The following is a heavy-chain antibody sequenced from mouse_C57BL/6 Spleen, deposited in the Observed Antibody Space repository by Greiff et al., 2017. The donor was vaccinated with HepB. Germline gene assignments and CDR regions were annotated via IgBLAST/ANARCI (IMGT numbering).Heavy chain of an antibody. CDR3: TRYYYGSSRYFDV. CDR1: GFTFSSYA. Sequence: EVMLVESGEGLVKPGGSLKLSCAASGFTFSSYAMSWVRQTPEKRLEWVAYISSGGDYIYYADTVKGRFTISRDNARNTLYLQMSSLKSEDTAMYYCTRYYYGSSRYFDVWGTGTTVTVSS. CDR2: ISSGGDYI. J-gene: IGHJ1*03. D-gene: IGHD1-1*01. V-gene: IGHV5-9-1*02.